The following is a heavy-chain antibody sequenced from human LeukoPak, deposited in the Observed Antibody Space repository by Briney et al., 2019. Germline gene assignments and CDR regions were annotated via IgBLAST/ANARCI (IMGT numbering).Heavy chain of an antibody. J-gene: IGHJ4*02. V-gene: IGHV4-59*01. CDR2: IYYSGST. D-gene: IGHD5-24*01. Sequence: SETLSLTCTVSGGSISSYYWSWIRQPPGKGLEWIGYIYYSGSTNYNPSLKSRVTISVDTSKNQFSLKLSSVTAADTAVYYCARERRERWLQFSDYYFDYWGQGTLVTVSS. CDR3: ARERRERWLQFSDYYFDY. CDR1: GGSISSYY.